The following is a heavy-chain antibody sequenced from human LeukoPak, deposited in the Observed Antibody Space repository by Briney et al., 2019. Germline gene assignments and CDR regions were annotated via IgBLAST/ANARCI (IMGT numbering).Heavy chain of an antibody. Sequence: SQTLSLTCAISGDSVSSNSVTWNWIRQSPSRGLEWLGRTYYRSTWYNDYAVSVKSRITINPDTSKNQFSLQLNSVTPEDTAVYYCAREESSWYYFDYWGQGTLVTVSS. J-gene: IGHJ4*02. D-gene: IGHD6-13*01. CDR2: TYYRSTWYN. CDR1: GDSVSSNSVT. V-gene: IGHV6-1*01. CDR3: AREESSWYYFDY.